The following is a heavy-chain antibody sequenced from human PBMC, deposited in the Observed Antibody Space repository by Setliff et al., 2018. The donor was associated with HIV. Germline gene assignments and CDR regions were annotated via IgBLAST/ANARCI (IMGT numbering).Heavy chain of an antibody. CDR1: GFTFNHYA. J-gene: IGHJ4*02. V-gene: IGHV7-4-1*02. CDR3: ARDHRLYYFDC. CDR2: TNTKTGNP. Sequence: ASVKVSCKASGFTFNHYALTWVRQAPGQRPEWMGGTNTKTGNPTYAQGLTGQFVFSLDTSISTAYMQISSLKAEDTAVYYCARDHRLYYFDCWGQGTLVTVSS.